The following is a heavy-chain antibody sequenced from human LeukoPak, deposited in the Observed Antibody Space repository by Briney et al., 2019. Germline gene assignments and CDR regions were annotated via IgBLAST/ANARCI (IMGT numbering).Heavy chain of an antibody. CDR2: ISAYNGNT. CDR1: GYTFTSYG. V-gene: IGHV1-18*01. J-gene: IGHJ4*02. CDR3: AKGLKGLASAAPSSHLYLDY. Sequence: ASVKVSCKASGYTFTSYGISWVRQAPGQGLEWMGWISAYNGNTNYAQKLQGRVTMTTDTSTSTAYMELRSLRSDDTAVYYCAKGLKGLASAAPSSHLYLDYWGQGILVTVS. D-gene: IGHD6-25*01.